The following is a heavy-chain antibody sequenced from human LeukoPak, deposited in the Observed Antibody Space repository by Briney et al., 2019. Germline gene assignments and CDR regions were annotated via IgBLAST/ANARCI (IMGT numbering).Heavy chain of an antibody. CDR1: GFTFSDAW. D-gene: IGHD1-26*01. J-gene: IGHJ4*02. Sequence: GGSLRLSCATSGFTFSDAWMNWVRLAPGKGLEWVGRIKSRNRGETVDYAAPVKGRFTISRDDSKTTVYLQMNSLKTEDTAIYYCTTDGSTTLSNTFDYWGQGTLVTVSS. V-gene: IGHV3-15*01. CDR3: TTDGSTTLSNTFDY. CDR2: IKSRNRGETV.